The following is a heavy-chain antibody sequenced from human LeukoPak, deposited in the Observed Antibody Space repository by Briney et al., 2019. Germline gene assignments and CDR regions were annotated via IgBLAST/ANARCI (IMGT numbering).Heavy chain of an antibody. CDR1: GFAFSSYA. V-gene: IGHV3-23*01. J-gene: IGHJ4*02. Sequence: GGSLRLSCAASGFAFSSYAMNWVRQAPGKGLEWVSIISGSGISTYYADSVKGRFTISRDSSRNTLYLQMNSLRAEDTAIYYCATSPCSGGSCYSGYFDLWGQGTLVTVSS. D-gene: IGHD2-15*01. CDR2: ISGSGIST. CDR3: ATSPCSGGSCYSGYFDL.